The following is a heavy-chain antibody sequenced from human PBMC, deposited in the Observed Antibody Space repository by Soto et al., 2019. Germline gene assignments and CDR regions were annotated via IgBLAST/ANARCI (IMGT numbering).Heavy chain of an antibody. CDR3: AKEGYQLLSGSKWFDP. D-gene: IGHD2-2*01. CDR1: EVTCSNYA. CDR2: ISGSGGTT. Sequence: GGLLSLSCGASEVTCSNYAMSWVRQATGKGLEWVSGISGSGGTTYYADSVKGRFTISRDNSKNTLHLQMSSLRAEDTAVYYCAKEGYQLLSGSKWFDPWGPGTPVTVSS. J-gene: IGHJ5*02. V-gene: IGHV3-23*01.